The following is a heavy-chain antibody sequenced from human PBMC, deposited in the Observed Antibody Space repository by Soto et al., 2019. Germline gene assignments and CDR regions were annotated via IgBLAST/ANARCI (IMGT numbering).Heavy chain of an antibody. V-gene: IGHV3-30*09. CDR2: ISYGGDNK. J-gene: IGHJ4*02. D-gene: IGHD6-13*01. CDR1: GFIFSDYA. CDR3: AKDRHSTSWYGLEADF. Sequence: QVQLVESGGGVVQPGRSLRLSCAASGFIFSDYAMHWVRQAPGKGLEWVAVISYGGDNKYYADSVRGRFAISRDNLKNSLDLQKNSLNHKDTAVYHCAKDRHSTSWYGLEADFWGQGTLVTVSS.